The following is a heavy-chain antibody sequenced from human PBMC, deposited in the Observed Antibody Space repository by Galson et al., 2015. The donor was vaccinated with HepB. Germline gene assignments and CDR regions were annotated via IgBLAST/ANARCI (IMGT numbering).Heavy chain of an antibody. CDR3: ARHRRGGELLVNWFDP. J-gene: IGHJ5*02. CDR1: GGSISSGGYY. CDR2: IYYSGST. V-gene: IGHV4-31*03. D-gene: IGHD3-10*01. Sequence: QVQLQESGPGLVKPSQTLSLTCTVSGGSISSGGYYWSWIRQHPGKGLEWIGYIYYSGSTYYNPSLKSRVTISVDTAKNQFSLKLSSVTAADTAVYYCARHRRGGELLVNWFDPWGQGTLVTVSS.